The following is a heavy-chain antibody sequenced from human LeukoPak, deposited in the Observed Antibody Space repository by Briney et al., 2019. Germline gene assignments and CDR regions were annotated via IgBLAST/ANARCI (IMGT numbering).Heavy chain of an antibody. CDR1: GFTFSSYS. CDR3: ARGLQPISPFDI. V-gene: IGHV3-21*01. CDR2: ISSSSSYI. D-gene: IGHD2-2*01. Sequence: KTGGSLRLSCAASGFTFSSYSMNWVRQAPGKGLEWVSSISSSSSYIYYADSVKGRFTISRDNAKNSLYLQMNSLRAEDTAVYYCARGLQPISPFDIWGQGTMVTVSS. J-gene: IGHJ3*02.